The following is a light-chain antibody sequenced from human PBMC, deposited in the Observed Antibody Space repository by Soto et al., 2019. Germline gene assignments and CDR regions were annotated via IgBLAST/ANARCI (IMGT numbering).Light chain of an antibody. CDR3: HQYNHWLTWT. J-gene: IGKJ1*01. CDR2: SAS. Sequence: EIVMTQSPATLSLSPGQRATRSCRASQSVSSKLAWYQQRPGQAPRLLIYSASTRATGIPARFSGSGSGTEFTLTISSLQSEDFAVYYCHQYNHWLTWTFGQGTKVEIK. CDR1: QSVSSK. V-gene: IGKV3-15*01.